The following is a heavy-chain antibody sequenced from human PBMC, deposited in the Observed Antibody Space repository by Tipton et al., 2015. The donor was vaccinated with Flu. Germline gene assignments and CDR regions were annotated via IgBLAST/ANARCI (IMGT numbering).Heavy chain of an antibody. CDR1: GGSISSYY. V-gene: IGHV4-59*01. J-gene: IGHJ4*02. D-gene: IGHD2-15*01. CDR2: IYYSGST. Sequence: TLSPTCTVSGGSISSYYWSWIRQPPGKGLEWIGYIYYSGSTNYNPSLKSRVTISVDTSKNQFSLKLSSVTAADTAVYYCAEGYCSGGSCYLNYWGQGTLVTVSS. CDR3: AEGYCSGGSCYLNY.